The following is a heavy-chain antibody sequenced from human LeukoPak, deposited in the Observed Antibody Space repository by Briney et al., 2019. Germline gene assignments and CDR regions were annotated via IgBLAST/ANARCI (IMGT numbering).Heavy chain of an antibody. CDR1: GFTFSSYE. D-gene: IGHD1-26*01. Sequence: GGSLRLSCAASGFTFSSYEMNWVRQAPGKGLEWVSYISSSASTIYYADSVKGRFTISRDNAKNSLYLQMNSLRAEDTAVYYCARAPKFRLVGVPKGPFDPWGQGTLVTVSS. J-gene: IGHJ5*02. V-gene: IGHV3-48*03. CDR3: ARAPKFRLVGVPKGPFDP. CDR2: ISSSASTI.